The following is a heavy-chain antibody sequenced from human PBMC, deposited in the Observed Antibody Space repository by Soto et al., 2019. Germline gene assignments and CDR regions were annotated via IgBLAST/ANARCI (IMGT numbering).Heavy chain of an antibody. CDR2: ISAHNGNS. CDR1: GYTFSNYG. Sequence: QVQLVQSGDEMRKPGASVKVSCQASGYTFSNYGITWVRQAPGQGLEWMGWISAHNGNSKYAQSLQGRLTLTTDTSTSTAYMELRSLRSDDTAVYYCARDWYFYGSGSPNHMHVWGKGTTVSVSS. V-gene: IGHV1-18*01. J-gene: IGHJ6*03. D-gene: IGHD3-10*01. CDR3: ARDWYFYGSGSPNHMHV.